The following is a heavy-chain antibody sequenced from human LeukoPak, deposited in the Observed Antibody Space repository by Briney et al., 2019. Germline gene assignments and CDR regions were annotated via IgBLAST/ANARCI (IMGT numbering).Heavy chain of an antibody. V-gene: IGHV4-34*01. J-gene: IGHJ6*01. CDR2: INHGGST. CDR1: GGSFSGYY. D-gene: IGHD6-6*01. CDR3: ARGVNGVDQPIYYYCCGMDV. Sequence: PSETLSLTCAVYGGSFSGYYWSWIRQPPGKGLEWIGEINHGGSTNYNPSLKSRVTISVDTSKNQFSLKLSSVAAADTAVYYCARGVNGVDQPIYYYCCGMDVGGQGTTVSVSS.